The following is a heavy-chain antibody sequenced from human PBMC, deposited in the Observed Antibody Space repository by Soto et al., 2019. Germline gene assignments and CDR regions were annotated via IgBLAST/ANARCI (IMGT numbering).Heavy chain of an antibody. D-gene: IGHD3-10*01. CDR2: IYYLGST. CDR3: PRAGYDGSGSRYLAY. V-gene: IGHV4-59*01. Sequence: PSETLSLTCSVSGGSMSEYFWSWIRQSPGKGLERIGNIYYLGSTGYNPSLKSRVTISVDTSKSQFSLRLTSVTAPDTAVYYCPRAGYDGSGSRYLAYCGPGTQVTVYS. J-gene: IGHJ4*02. CDR1: GGSMSEYF.